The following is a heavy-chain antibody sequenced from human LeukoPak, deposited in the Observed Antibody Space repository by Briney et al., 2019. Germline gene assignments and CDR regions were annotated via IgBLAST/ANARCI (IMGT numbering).Heavy chain of an antibody. CDR1: GFTVSSNY. D-gene: IGHD6-13*01. CDR2: IYSGGST. J-gene: IGHJ4*02. V-gene: IGHV3-66*01. CDR3: ARDMYSSSSDY. Sequence: GGSLRLSCAASGFTVSSNYMSWVRQAPGKGLERVSVIYSGGSTYYADSVKGRFTISRDNSKNTLYLQMNSLRAEDTAVYYCARDMYSSSSDYWGQGTLVTVPS.